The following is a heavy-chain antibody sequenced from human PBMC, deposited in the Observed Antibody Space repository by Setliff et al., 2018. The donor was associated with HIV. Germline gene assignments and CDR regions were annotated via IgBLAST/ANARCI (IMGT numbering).Heavy chain of an antibody. Sequence: SETLSLTCTGSGGSISGDFWTWIRQPAGEGLEWIGRTHASGTTQCEPSLKNRCSMSIDTSKNQFSLKLSSVTAADTAVYYCARQTATGTSATFDSWGQGSLVTVSS. CDR3: ARQTATGTSATFDS. CDR2: THASGTT. V-gene: IGHV4-4*07. D-gene: IGHD2-21*02. J-gene: IGHJ4*02. CDR1: GGSISGDF.